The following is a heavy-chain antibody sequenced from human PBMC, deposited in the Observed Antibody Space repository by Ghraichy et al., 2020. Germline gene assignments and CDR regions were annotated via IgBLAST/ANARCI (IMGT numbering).Heavy chain of an antibody. Sequence: ASVKVSCKASGYTFSSYDINWVRQATGQGLEWMGWMNPNSGNTGYAQKFQGRVTMTRDTSISTAYMELSSLRSEDTAVYYCARGKGHGSTWYLPAYYYYYYGMDVWGQGTTVTVSS. CDR3: ARGKGHGSTWYLPAYYYYYYGMDV. J-gene: IGHJ6*02. D-gene: IGHD6-13*01. CDR1: GYTFSSYD. CDR2: MNPNSGNT. V-gene: IGHV1-8*01.